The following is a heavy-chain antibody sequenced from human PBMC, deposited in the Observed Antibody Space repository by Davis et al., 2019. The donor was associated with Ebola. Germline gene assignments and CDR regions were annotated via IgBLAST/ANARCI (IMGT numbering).Heavy chain of an antibody. CDR3: ARGRSAPGYFDL. CDR1: GFTFSSYA. D-gene: IGHD6-6*01. V-gene: IGHV3-23*01. J-gene: IGHJ2*01. CDR2: ISGSGGST. Sequence: GGSLRLSCAASGFTFSSYAMSWVRQAPGKGLEWVSAISGSGGSTYYADSVKGRFTISRDNSKNTLYLQMNSLRAEDTAVFYCARGRSAPGYFDLWGRGTRVTVSS.